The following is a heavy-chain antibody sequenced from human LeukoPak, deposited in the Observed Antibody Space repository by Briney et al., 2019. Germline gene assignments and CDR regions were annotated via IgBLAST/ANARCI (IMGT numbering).Heavy chain of an antibody. D-gene: IGHD4-11*01. J-gene: IGHJ4*02. V-gene: IGHV3-23*01. CDR3: ARNEYSTLDY. CDR1: GFTFVGYA. CDR2: ISGSGGGT. Sequence: GGSLILSCAASGFTFVGYAMSWVRQAPGKGLEWVSAISGSGGGTYYADSVKGRFTISRDNSKNTLYLQMNSLRGEDTAVYYCARNEYSTLDYWGQGTLVTVSS.